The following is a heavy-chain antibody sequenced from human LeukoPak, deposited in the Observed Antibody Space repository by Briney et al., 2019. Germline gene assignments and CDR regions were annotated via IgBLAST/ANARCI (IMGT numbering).Heavy chain of an antibody. J-gene: IGHJ4*02. CDR1: GYTFTSYD. D-gene: IGHD3-16*01. CDR2: MNPNSGNT. V-gene: IGHV1-8*03. Sequence: ASVKVFCKASGYTFTSYDINWVRQATGQGLEWMGWMNPNSGNTGYAQKFQGRVTITRNTSISTAYMELSSLRSEDTAVYYCARAYTGHYIGGFDYWGQGTLVTVSS. CDR3: ARAYTGHYIGGFDY.